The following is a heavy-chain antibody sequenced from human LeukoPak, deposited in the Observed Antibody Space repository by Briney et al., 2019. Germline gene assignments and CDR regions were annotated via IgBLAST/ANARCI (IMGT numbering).Heavy chain of an antibody. CDR2: ISGSGGST. CDR1: GFTFSSYS. J-gene: IGHJ4*02. V-gene: IGHV3-23*01. D-gene: IGHD6-13*01. CDR3: AKGHSSSWRCASDY. Sequence: PGGSLRLSCAASGFTFSSYSMNWVRQAPGKGLEWVSAISGSGGSTYYADSVKGRFTISRDNSKNTLYLQMNSLRAEDTAVYYCAKGHSSSWRCASDYWGQGTLVTVSS.